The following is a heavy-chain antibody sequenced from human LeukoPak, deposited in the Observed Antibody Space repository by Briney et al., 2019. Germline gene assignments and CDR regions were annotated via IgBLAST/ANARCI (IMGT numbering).Heavy chain of an antibody. CDR2: MNPNSGNT. D-gene: IGHD3-22*01. CDR3: ARESYYDSSGYYVPTGFGMDV. CDR1: GYTFTSYD. V-gene: IGHV1-8*03. Sequence: ASVKVSCKASGYTFTSYDINWVRQATGQGLEWMGWMNPNSGNTGYAQKFQGRVTITRNTSISTAYMELSSLRSEDTAVYYCARESYYDSSGYYVPTGFGMDVWGKGTTVTVSS. J-gene: IGHJ6*04.